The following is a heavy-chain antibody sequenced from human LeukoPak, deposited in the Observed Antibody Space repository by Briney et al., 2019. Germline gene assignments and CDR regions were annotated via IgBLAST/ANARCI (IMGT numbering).Heavy chain of an antibody. Sequence: PAGGSLRFSCAASGFTFSSYYMTWVRQAPGKGREWVADVNRDGGETYYVDYVKGRFNISRDNAKNSLYLQMNSLRVEDTDIYYCARGRYTSGWDPFDYWGQGTLLTVSS. D-gene: IGHD6-19*01. V-gene: IGHV3-7*01. CDR1: GFTFSSYY. CDR2: VNRDGGET. CDR3: ARGRYTSGWDPFDY. J-gene: IGHJ4*02.